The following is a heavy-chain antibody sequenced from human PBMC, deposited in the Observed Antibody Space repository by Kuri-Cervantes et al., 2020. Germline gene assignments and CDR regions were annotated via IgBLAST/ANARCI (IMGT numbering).Heavy chain of an antibody. V-gene: IGHV3-30*03. CDR2: ISYDGTEK. Sequence: GGSLRLSCAASGFTFSSYGMHWVRQAPGKGLEWVAVISYDGTEKHYEESVKGRFTISRDNSKNTLYLQMNSLRAEDTAVYYCARGDALYGSGSYYSVTFDYWGQGTLVTVSS. CDR3: ARGDALYGSGSYYSVTFDY. CDR1: GFTFSSYG. D-gene: IGHD3-10*01. J-gene: IGHJ4*02.